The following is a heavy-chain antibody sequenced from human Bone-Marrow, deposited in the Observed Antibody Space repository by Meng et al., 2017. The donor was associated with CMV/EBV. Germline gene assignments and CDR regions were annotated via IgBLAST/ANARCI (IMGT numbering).Heavy chain of an antibody. CDR1: GFTFSDYS. V-gene: IGHV3-21*01. Sequence: GGSLRLSCAASGFTFSDYSMNWVRQAPGKGLEGVSTISSSSSYIYYAVSVKGRFTISRDNAKNSLYLQLNSLRAGDTAVYYCARQWDYGYNSLDVWGQGTLVTVSS. CDR3: ARQWDYGYNSLDV. D-gene: IGHD1-20*01. J-gene: IGHJ4*02. CDR2: ISSSSSYI.